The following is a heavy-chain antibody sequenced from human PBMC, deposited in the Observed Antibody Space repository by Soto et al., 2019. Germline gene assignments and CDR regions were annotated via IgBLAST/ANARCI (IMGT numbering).Heavy chain of an antibody. D-gene: IGHD2-15*01. CDR3: ARRGSR. J-gene: IGHJ3*01. V-gene: IGHV3-48*03. Sequence: EVQLVASGGGLVQPGGSLRLSCAASGFTFSSSEMYWVRQAPGKGLEWISYIHPGGQTIFYAESVKGRFTISRDNAKHSVYLQMNSLRAEDTAVYYCARRGSRWGRGTKVTVSS. CDR2: IHPGGQTI. CDR1: GFTFSSSE.